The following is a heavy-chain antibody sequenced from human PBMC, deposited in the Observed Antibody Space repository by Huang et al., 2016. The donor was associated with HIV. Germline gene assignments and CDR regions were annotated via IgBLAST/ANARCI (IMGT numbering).Heavy chain of an antibody. CDR2: ISSSSGSN. CDR3: ARFGSYYYGSGSYMDAFDI. J-gene: IGHJ3*02. CDR1: GFTFSTYN. D-gene: IGHD3-10*01. Sequence: EVQLMESGGGLVQPGGSLRLSCAASGFTFSTYNMNWVRQAPGKGLEVVSYISSSSGSNYYAAPVTGRFTIPRDNAKNSLYLQMNSLRAEDTAVYYCARFGSYYYGSGSYMDAFDIWGQGTMVTVSS. V-gene: IGHV3-48*01.